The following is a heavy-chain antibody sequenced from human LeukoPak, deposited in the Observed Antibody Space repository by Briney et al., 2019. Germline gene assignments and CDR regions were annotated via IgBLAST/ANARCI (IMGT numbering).Heavy chain of an antibody. CDR2: IKQDGSEK. J-gene: IGHJ3*02. V-gene: IGHV3-7*01. Sequence: GGSLRLSCAASGFTFSSYWMSWVRQVPGKGLEWVANIKQDGSEKYYVDSVKGRFTISRDNAKNSLYLQMNSLRAEDTAVYYCARADYDSSGYYSGAFDIWGQGTMVTVSS. CDR1: GFTFSSYW. D-gene: IGHD3-22*01. CDR3: ARADYDSSGYYSGAFDI.